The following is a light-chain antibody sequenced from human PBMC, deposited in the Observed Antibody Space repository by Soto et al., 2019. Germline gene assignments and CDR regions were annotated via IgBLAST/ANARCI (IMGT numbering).Light chain of an antibody. CDR2: AAS. V-gene: IGKV1-9*01. J-gene: IGKJ2*01. Sequence: DIQLTQSPSSLSASVGDRVTVTCRASQGISSYLAWYQQKPGQAPRLLMYAASTLQSGVPSRFSEWRSGTEVTHSISSLHPEDFASWYCQRLIGYPYNFGQRTKVE. CDR1: QGISSY. CDR3: QRLIGYPYN.